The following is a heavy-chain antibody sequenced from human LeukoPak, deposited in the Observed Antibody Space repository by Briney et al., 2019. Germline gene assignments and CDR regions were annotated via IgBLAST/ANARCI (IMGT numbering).Heavy chain of an antibody. CDR2: INHSGST. D-gene: IGHD6-19*01. CDR1: GGSFSGYY. V-gene: IGHV4-34*01. J-gene: IGHJ4*02. CDR3: ARDAPGRAVAGNDY. Sequence: PSGTLSLTCAVYGGSFSGYYWSWIRQPPGKGLEWIGEINHSGSTNYNPSLKSRGTISVDTSKNQFSLKLSSVTAADTAVYYCARDAPGRAVAGNDYWGQGTLVTVSS.